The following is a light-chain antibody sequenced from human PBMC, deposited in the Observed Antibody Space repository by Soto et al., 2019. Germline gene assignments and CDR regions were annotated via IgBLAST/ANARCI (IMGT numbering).Light chain of an antibody. CDR2: AS. CDR3: QHYGTSAL. Sequence: EIVLTQSPGTLFLSPGERATLSCRASQSVSDSYLAWYQQKPGQAPRLLIYASSRATGIPDRFSGSGSGTDFTPTISSLAPEDSAVYYCQHYGTSALFGPGTKVDIK. J-gene: IGKJ3*01. V-gene: IGKV3-20*01. CDR1: QSVSDSY.